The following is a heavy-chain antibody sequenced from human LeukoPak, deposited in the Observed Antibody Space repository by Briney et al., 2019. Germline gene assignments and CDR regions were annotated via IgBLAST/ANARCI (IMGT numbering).Heavy chain of an antibody. CDR2: INTKSGAT. J-gene: IGHJ4*02. Sequence: ASVKVSCKASGYTFTSYGISWVRQAPGQGLEWLGWINTKSGATNYAQSFQGRVTMTRDTSMSTAYMELRSLRSDDTAMYYCARDLGISGWYAPPLGYFDYWGQGTLLTVSS. CDR1: GYTFTSYG. D-gene: IGHD6-19*01. CDR3: ARDLGISGWYAPPLGYFDY. V-gene: IGHV1-18*01.